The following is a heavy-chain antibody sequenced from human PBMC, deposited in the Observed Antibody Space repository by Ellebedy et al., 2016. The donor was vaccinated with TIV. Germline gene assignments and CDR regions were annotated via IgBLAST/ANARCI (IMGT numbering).Heavy chain of an antibody. CDR3: AREYYYGSFGQRYFDY. Sequence: GESLKISXAAYGFTFSTYTLNWVRQAPGKGLEWVSSISGGDTYIYYADSVKGRFTISRDNAKNALYLQMINLRAEDTAVYYCAREYYYGSFGQRYFDYWGQGALVTVSS. D-gene: IGHD3-10*01. V-gene: IGHV3-21*01. CDR2: ISGGDTYI. CDR1: GFTFSTYT. J-gene: IGHJ4*02.